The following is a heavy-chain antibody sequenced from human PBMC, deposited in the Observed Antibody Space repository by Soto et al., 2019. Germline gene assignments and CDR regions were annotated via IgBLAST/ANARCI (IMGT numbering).Heavy chain of an antibody. V-gene: IGHV4-34*01. CDR3: ARGVFDP. Sequence: SSETLSLTCAAYGGSFSGYYWSWIRQPPGKGLEWIGEINHSGSTNYNPSLKSRVTISVDTSKNQFSLKLSSVTAADTAVYYCARGVFDPWGQGTLVTVSS. J-gene: IGHJ5*02. CDR2: INHSGST. CDR1: GGSFSGYY.